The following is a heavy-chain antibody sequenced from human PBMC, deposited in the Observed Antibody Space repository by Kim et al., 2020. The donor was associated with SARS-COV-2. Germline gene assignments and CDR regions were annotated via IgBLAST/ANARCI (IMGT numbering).Heavy chain of an antibody. CDR2: IYYSGST. Sequence: SETLSLTCTVSGGSISTYYWSWIRQPPGKGLEWIGYIYYSGSTNYNPSLKSRVTISVDTSKNQFSLRLNSVTAADTAVYYCSRGYYYGSLSYYFNYWGQGTLVTVSS. CDR1: GGSISTYY. D-gene: IGHD3-10*01. V-gene: IGHV4-59*13. CDR3: SRGYYYGSLSYYFNY. J-gene: IGHJ4*02.